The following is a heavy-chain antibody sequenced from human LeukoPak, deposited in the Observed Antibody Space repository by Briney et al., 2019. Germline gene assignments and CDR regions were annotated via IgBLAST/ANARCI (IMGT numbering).Heavy chain of an antibody. CDR2: ISDSGGST. D-gene: IGHD2-2*01. CDR3: ARGRFCSSSTCSWPTYYYYYGMDV. CDR1: GFPFSSYA. V-gene: IGHV3-64*04. Sequence: PGGSLRLSCSASGFPFSSYAMHWVRQAPGKGLEYVSAISDSGGSTYYADSVKGRFTISRDDSENTLYLQMHSLTAEDTAMYYCARGRFCSSSTCSWPTYYYYYGMDVWGQGTTVTVSS. J-gene: IGHJ6*02.